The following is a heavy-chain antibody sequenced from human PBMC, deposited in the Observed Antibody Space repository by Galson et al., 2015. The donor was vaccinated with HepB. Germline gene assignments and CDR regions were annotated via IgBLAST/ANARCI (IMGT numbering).Heavy chain of an antibody. CDR1: GYTFSSYY. CDR3: AVVVFGYFDY. D-gene: IGHD3-22*01. J-gene: IGHJ4*02. CDR2: IIHLGGSP. Sequence: SMKISCKASGYTFSSYYVSWVRQAPGQALEWVGLIIHLGGSPAYADQFQDRVTMTSDKSTDTAYLELNSLRLDDTAIYYCAVVVFGYFDYLGQGTLVTVSS. V-gene: IGHV1-46*03.